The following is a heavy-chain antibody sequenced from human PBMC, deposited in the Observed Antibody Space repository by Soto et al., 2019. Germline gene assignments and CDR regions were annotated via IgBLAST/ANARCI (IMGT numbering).Heavy chain of an antibody. CDR2: IKQDGSEK. J-gene: IGHJ4*02. V-gene: IGHV3-7*01. D-gene: IGHD4-17*01. Sequence: EVPLVESGGSLVQPGGSLRLSCAASGFTFSSFWMSWVRQAPGKGLEWVANIKQDGSEKYYVDSVRGRFSISRDNAKNSLFLQMNSLRAEDTAVYYCARRPYGDYGDYFDYGGQGTLVTVSS. CDR3: ARRPYGDYGDYFDY. CDR1: GFTFSSFW.